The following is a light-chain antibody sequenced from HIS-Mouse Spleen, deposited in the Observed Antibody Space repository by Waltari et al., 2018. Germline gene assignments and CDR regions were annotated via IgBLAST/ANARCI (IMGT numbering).Light chain of an antibody. CDR3: YSTDSSGNHRV. V-gene: IGLV3-10*01. CDR1: ALPKKY. Sequence: SYELTQPPSVSVSPGQKARITCPGDALPKKYAYWYQQNSGQAPVLVIYEDSKRPSGIPERFSGSSSGTMATLTISGAQVEDEADYYCYSTDSSGNHRVFGGGTKLTVL. CDR2: EDS. J-gene: IGLJ2*01.